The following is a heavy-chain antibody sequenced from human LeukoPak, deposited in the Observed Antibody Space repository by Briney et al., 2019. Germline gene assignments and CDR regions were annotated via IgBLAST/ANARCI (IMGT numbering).Heavy chain of an antibody. Sequence: GESLKISCKGSGYSFTNYYIGWVRQMPEKGLEWMGILYPDDPDTRYSPSFQGQVTISADKSINTAYLQWSSLKASDTAMYYCARLYCTGGTCYLQDWGQGTLVTVSS. CDR3: ARLYCTGGTCYLQD. J-gene: IGHJ1*01. D-gene: IGHD2-8*02. CDR2: LYPDDPDT. V-gene: IGHV5-51*01. CDR1: GYSFTNYY.